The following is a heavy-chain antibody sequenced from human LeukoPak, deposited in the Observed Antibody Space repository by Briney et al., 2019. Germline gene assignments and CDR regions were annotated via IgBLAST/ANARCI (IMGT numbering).Heavy chain of an antibody. V-gene: IGHV4-30-4*01. CDR1: GGSISSGDYC. J-gene: IGHJ3*02. CDR2: IYYSGST. Sequence: SETLSLTCTVSGGSISSGDYCWSWIRQPPGKGLEWIGYIYYSGSTYYNPSLKSRVTISVDTSKNQFSLKLSSVTAADTAVYYCARVFWDVVVVAATPGRAFDIWGQGTMVTVSS. CDR3: ARVFWDVVVVAATPGRAFDI. D-gene: IGHD2-15*01.